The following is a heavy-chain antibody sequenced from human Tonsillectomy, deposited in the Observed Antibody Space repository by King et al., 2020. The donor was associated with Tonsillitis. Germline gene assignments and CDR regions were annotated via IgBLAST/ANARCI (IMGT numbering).Heavy chain of an antibody. D-gene: IGHD3-10*01. CDR3: ARLGLAGSFTYGIPLDF. V-gene: IGHV5-10-1*01. Sequence: QLVQSGAEVKKPGESLKISCEVSGYRFTDYWITWVRQMPGKGLEWMGRVDPTDSSTNYSPSFQGHFTMSADRSSNTAFLQWTSLRASDTAMYYCARLGLAGSFTYGIPLDFGGQGTLVTVSS. J-gene: IGHJ4*02. CDR1: GYRFTDYW. CDR2: VDPTDSST.